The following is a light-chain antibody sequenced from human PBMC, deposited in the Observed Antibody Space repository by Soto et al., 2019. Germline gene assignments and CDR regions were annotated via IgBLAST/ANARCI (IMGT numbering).Light chain of an antibody. Sequence: DIEMTQSPSPLSASVGDRVTITCRASQNINTYLAWSQQKPGKAPKLLIYKASSLESGVPSRFSGSGSGTEFTLTIRSLQPDDFATYYCQQYNSYTWTFGQGTKVDIK. CDR1: QNINTY. CDR3: QQYNSYTWT. J-gene: IGKJ1*01. V-gene: IGKV1-5*03. CDR2: KAS.